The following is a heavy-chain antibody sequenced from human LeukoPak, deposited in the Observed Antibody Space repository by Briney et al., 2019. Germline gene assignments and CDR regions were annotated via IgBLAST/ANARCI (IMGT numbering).Heavy chain of an antibody. J-gene: IGHJ4*02. CDR2: IYTSGST. D-gene: IGHD3-9*01. V-gene: IGHV4-61*02. CDR3: ARSMGYFDWLLGFDY. Sequence: PSETLSLTCTVSGGSISSSSYYWSWIRQPAGKGLEWIGRIYTSGSTNYNPSLKSRVTMSVDTSKNQFSLKLSSVTAADTAVYYCARSMGYFDWLLGFDYWGQGTLVTGSS. CDR1: GGSISSSSYY.